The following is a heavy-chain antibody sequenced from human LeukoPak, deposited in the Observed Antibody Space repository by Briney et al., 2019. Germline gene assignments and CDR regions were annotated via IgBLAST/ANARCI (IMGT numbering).Heavy chain of an antibody. J-gene: IGHJ4*02. D-gene: IGHD3-22*01. V-gene: IGHV1-2*02. CDR1: GYTFTGYY. Sequence: GASVKVSCKASGYTFTGYYMHWVRQAPGQGLEWMGWINPNSGGTNYAQKFQGRVTMTRDTSISTVYMELSRLRSDDTAVYYCAREGYYYDSLIDYWGQGTLVTVSS. CDR2: INPNSGGT. CDR3: AREGYYYDSLIDY.